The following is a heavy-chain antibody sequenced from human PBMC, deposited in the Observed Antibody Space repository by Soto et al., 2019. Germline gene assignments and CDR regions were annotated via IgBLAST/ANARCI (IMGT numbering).Heavy chain of an antibody. CDR3: ARDPHGMDV. CDR1: GFAFSGYS. Sequence: TGGSLRLSCAASGFAFSGYSMNWVRQAPGKGLEWLSYISSSSTTIYYVDSVRGRFTISRDNGKYSLYLQMNSLRDEDTAVYFCARDPHGMDVWGQGTTVTVSS. V-gene: IGHV3-48*02. J-gene: IGHJ6*02. CDR2: ISSSSTTI.